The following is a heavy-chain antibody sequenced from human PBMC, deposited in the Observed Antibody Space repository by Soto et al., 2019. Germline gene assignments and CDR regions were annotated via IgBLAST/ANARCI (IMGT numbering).Heavy chain of an antibody. V-gene: IGHV4-34*04. D-gene: IGHD1-26*01. CDR2: IDHSGIT. CDR1: GASFSGFY. CDR3: ARGVSVTLAVQGGAPDKNYFES. J-gene: IGHJ4*02. Sequence: SETLSLTCAVSGASFSGFYWSWIRQSPVKGLEWIGEIDHSGITNHNTALKSRATMSVDTSKNQFSLKLRSVTAADTAVYYCARGVSVTLAVQGGAPDKNYFESWSQGTLVTVSS.